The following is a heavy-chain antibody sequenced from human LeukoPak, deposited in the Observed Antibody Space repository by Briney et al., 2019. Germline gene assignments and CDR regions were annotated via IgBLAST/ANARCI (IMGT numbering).Heavy chain of an antibody. J-gene: IGHJ5*02. CDR2: IRYDGSNK. V-gene: IGHV3-30*02. Sequence: GGSLRLSCAASGFTFSSYGMHWVRQAPGKGLEWVAFIRYDGSNKYYADSVKGRFTISRDNSKNTLYLQMNSLRAEDTAVYYCASLTVVVHSNWFDPWGQGTLVTVSS. D-gene: IGHD2-2*01. CDR3: ASLTVVVHSNWFDP. CDR1: GFTFSSYG.